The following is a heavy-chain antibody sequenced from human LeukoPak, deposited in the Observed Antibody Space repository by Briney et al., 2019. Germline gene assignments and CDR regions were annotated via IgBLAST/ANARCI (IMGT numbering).Heavy chain of an antibody. CDR1: GFTFSNAW. V-gene: IGHV3-15*04. CDR3: TTGRTMNP. CDR2: IESKTDGGTT. D-gene: IGHD3-22*01. Sequence: GGSLRLSCAASGFTFSNAWMSWVRQAPGKGLEWVGRIESKTDGGTTDYAAPVKGRFTISRDDSKNTLYLQMNSLKTEDTAVYYCTTGRTMNPWGQGTLVTVSS. J-gene: IGHJ5*02.